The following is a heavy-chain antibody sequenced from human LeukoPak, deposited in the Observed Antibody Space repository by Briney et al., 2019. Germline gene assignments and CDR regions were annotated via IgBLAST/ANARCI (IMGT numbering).Heavy chain of an antibody. CDR2: INPKSGGT. D-gene: IGHD3-22*01. Sequence: ASVTVSFKASGYTFTDYYMHWVGQAPGQGREWMGWINPKSGGTNYAQKFQGRGTINRETAIRKANMELRRRRSDDTAVYYCARGAKNRDYYDSSGYGTFQHWGQGTLVTVSS. V-gene: IGHV1-2*02. CDR1: GYTFTDYY. J-gene: IGHJ1*01. CDR3: ARGAKNRDYYDSSGYGTFQH.